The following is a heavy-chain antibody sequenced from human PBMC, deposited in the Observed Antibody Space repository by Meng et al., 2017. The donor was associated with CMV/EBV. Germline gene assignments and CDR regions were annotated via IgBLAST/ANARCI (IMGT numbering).Heavy chain of an antibody. D-gene: IGHD6-13*01. V-gene: IGHV1-46*01. Sequence: ASVKVSCKASGYTFTSYYMHWVRQAPGQGLEWMGIINPSGGSTSYAQKFQGRVTMTRDTSTSTVYMELSSLRSEDTAVYYCAGASGAAAGPIDFDYWGQGTLVTVSS. J-gene: IGHJ4*02. CDR2: INPSGGST. CDR1: GYTFTSYY. CDR3: AGASGAAAGPIDFDY.